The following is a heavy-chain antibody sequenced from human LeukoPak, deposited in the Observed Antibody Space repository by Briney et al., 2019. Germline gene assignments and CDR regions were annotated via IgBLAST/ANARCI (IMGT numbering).Heavy chain of an antibody. CDR1: GGSISSGSYY. J-gene: IGHJ4*02. V-gene: IGHV4-61*02. CDR3: ARDRGEFDY. Sequence: PSETLSLTXTVSGGSISSGSYYWSWIGQPAGKGLEWIGRIYTSGSTNYNPSLKSRVTISVDTSKNQFSLKLSSVTAADTAVYYCARDRGEFDYWGQGTLVTVSS. CDR2: IYTSGST. D-gene: IGHD3-10*01.